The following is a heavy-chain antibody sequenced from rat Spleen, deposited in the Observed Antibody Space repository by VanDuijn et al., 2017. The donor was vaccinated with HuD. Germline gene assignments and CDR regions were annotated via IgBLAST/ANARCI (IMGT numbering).Heavy chain of an antibody. CDR2: INGAGST. CDR1: GYSITSGYG. D-gene: IGHD1-12*02. J-gene: IGHJ2*01. Sequence: EVQLQESGPGLVKPSQSLSITCSVTGYSITSGYGWNWIRKFPGNKLEWMGYINGAGSTNYNPPLKSQISITRDTSKNQFFLQVNSVTTEDTATYYCASFSMMVSFDYWGQGVMVTVSS. CDR3: ASFSMMVSFDY. V-gene: IGHV3-3*01.